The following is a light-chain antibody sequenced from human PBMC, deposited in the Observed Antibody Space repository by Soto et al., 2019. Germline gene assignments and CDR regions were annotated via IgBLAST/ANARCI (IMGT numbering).Light chain of an antibody. CDR3: QKYNSDPPIT. CDR1: QGISNY. CDR2: AAS. J-gene: IGKJ4*01. Sequence: DIQMTQSPSSLSASVGDRVTITCRASQGISNYLALYQQKPGKVPKLLIYAASTLQSGVPSRFSGSGSGTDFTLTISSLEPEDVATYYCQKYNSDPPITFGGGTKVEIK. V-gene: IGKV1-27*01.